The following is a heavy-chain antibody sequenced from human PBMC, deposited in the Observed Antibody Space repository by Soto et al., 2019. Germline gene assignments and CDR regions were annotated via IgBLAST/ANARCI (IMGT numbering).Heavy chain of an antibody. D-gene: IGHD2-15*01. CDR1: GGSLSTNP. Sequence: SVKVSCKASGGSLSTNPISWVRQAPGQGPEWMGGTGSGTGPGNHAQKFQGRLTVTADKSTSTVYMELTNLSSEDTAVYYCARRHSGGFFRFFDSWGQGTLVTVS. J-gene: IGHJ4*02. V-gene: IGHV1-69*06. CDR3: ARRHSGGFFRFFDS. CDR2: TGSGTGPG.